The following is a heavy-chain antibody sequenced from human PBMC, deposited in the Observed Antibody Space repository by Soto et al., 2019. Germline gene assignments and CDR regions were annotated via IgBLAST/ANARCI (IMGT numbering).Heavy chain of an antibody. D-gene: IGHD3-16*01. CDR2: MYYNGNN. V-gene: IGHV4-59*01. CDR3: ASGGNWFDP. J-gene: IGHJ5*02. Sequence: SETLSLTCNVSGGSISNYYWTWVRQSPEKGLEWIGYMYYNGNNNYNPSLKSRVTISIDTSKNQFSLTLKSVPASDTAVYYCASGGNWFDPWGQGVLVTVSS. CDR1: GGSISNYY.